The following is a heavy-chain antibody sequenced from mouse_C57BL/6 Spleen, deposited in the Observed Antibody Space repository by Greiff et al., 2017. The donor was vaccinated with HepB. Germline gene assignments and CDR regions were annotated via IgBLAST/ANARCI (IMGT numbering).Heavy chain of an antibody. D-gene: IGHD1-1*01. CDR3: ARGGVVATPWYFDV. J-gene: IGHJ1*03. CDR2: IDPSDSET. CDR1: GYTFTSYW. Sequence: QVQLQQPGAELVRPGSSVKLSCKASGYTFTSYWMHWVKQRPIQGLEWIGNIDPSDSETHYNQKFKDKATLTVDKSSSTAYMQLSSLTSEDSAVYYCARGGVVATPWYFDVWGTGTTVTVSS. V-gene: IGHV1-52*01.